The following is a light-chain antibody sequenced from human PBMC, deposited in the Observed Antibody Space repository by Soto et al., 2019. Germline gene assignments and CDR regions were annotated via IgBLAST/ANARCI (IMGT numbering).Light chain of an antibody. V-gene: IGLV1-36*01. Sequence: QSVLTQPPSVSAAPRQRVTISCSGSSSTLGNNAVNWYQQVPGKAPKLLIHFDDRVASGVSDRFSGSKSGTSASLAISALQSEDEADYYCASWDDDLNGPLFGGGTKLTVL. CDR2: FDD. CDR1: SSTLGNNA. J-gene: IGLJ3*02. CDR3: ASWDDDLNGPL.